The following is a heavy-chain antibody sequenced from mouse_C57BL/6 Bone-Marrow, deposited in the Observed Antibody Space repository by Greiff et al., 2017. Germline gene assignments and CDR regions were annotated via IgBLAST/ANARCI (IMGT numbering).Heavy chain of an antibody. Sequence: QVQLQQSGAELARPGASVKLSCKASGYTFTSYGISWVQQRPGQGLEWIGEIYPRSGNTYYNEKFKGKATLTGDKSSSTAYMELRSLTSEDSAVYFCAREGLWGDWDFDVWGTGTTVTVSS. J-gene: IGHJ1*03. CDR3: AREGLWGDWDFDV. CDR2: IYPRSGNT. CDR1: GYTFTSYG. D-gene: IGHD1-1*01. V-gene: IGHV1-81*01.